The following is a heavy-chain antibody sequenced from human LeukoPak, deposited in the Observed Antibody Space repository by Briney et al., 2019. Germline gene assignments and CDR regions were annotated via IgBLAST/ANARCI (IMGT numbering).Heavy chain of an antibody. CDR1: GYTFTSYG. CDR2: ISAYNGNT. D-gene: IGHD6-25*01. J-gene: IGHJ4*02. V-gene: IGHV1-18*01. CDR3: ARLTAHVDS. Sequence: ASVNVSCKASGYTFTSYGISWVRQAPGQWLEWMGWISAYNGNTNYAQKLQDRVTMTTDTSTSTAYMELRRLRCDATAVYYCARLTAHVDSWGQGTLVTLSS.